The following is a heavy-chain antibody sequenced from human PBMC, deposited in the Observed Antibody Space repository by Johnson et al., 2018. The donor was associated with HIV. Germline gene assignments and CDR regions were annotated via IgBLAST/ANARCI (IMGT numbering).Heavy chain of an antibody. CDR3: ARGRGPRVAGKTPTGGDAFDI. D-gene: IGHD6-19*01. V-gene: IGHV3-30*03. Sequence: VQLVESGGGVVQPGGSLRLSCAASGFTFDDYGMSWVRQAPGKGLEWVAVISYDGSDKYYADSVKGRFTISRDSSKNTLYLQMNSLIAEDTAVYYCARGRGPRVAGKTPTGGDAFDIWGQGTMVTVSS. CDR1: GFTFDDYG. CDR2: ISYDGSDK. J-gene: IGHJ3*02.